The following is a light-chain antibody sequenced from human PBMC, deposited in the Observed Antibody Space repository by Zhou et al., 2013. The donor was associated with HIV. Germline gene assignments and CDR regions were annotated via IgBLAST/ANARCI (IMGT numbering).Light chain of an antibody. Sequence: EIVLTQSPGTLSLSPGERATLSCRASQSVSSSYLAWYQQKPGQAPRLLIYGASSRATGIPDRFSGSGSGTDFTLTITRLEPEDFALYYCQQYGGAFTFGGGTKVEIK. CDR2: GAS. J-gene: IGKJ4*01. CDR1: QSVSSSY. V-gene: IGKV3-20*01. CDR3: QQYGGAFT.